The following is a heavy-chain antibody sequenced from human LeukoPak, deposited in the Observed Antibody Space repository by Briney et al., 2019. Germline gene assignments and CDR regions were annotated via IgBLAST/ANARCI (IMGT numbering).Heavy chain of an antibody. V-gene: IGHV3-23*01. J-gene: IGHJ4*02. CDR2: ISGSGGGT. CDR3: AKVRYSSSWYDCYFDY. D-gene: IGHD6-13*01. Sequence: GGSLRLSCAASGFTFSSYAMSWVRQAPGKGLEWVSAISGSGGGTYYADSVKGRFAISRDNSKNTLYLQMNSLRAEDTAVYYCAKVRYSSSWYDCYFDYWGQGTLVTVSS. CDR1: GFTFSSYA.